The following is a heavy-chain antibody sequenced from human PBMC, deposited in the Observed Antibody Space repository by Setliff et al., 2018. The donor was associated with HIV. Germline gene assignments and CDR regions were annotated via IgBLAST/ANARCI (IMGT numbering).Heavy chain of an antibody. J-gene: IGHJ4*02. CDR1: GDSISRNYW. Sequence: SETLSLTCAVSGDSISRNYWWSWVRQPPGKGLEWIGKIYHSGSTNFNPSLQSRVTISVDKSKNQFSLHLTSVTAADTAVYYCAREGASGGPVNWGQGTLVTVSS. V-gene: IGHV4-4*02. CDR3: AREGASGGPVN. CDR2: IYHSGST. D-gene: IGHD3-10*01.